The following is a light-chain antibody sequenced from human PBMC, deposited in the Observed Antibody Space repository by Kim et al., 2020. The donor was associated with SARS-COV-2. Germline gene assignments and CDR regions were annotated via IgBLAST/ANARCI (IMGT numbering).Light chain of an antibody. CDR1: QSVSSSY. Sequence: LSPGERATLSCRASQSVSSSYLAWYQQKPGQAPRLLIYGASSRATGIPDRFSGSGSGTDFTLTISRLEPEDFAVYYCQQYGSSPRVFGQGTKLEI. J-gene: IGKJ2*01. CDR3: QQYGSSPRV. V-gene: IGKV3-20*01. CDR2: GAS.